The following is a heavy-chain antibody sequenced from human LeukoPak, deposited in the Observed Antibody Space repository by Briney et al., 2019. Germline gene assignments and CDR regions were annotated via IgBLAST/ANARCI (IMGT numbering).Heavy chain of an antibody. D-gene: IGHD3-3*01. CDR3: ARVNYDFWSGYPAPGYYYMDV. V-gene: IGHV4-39*07. Sequence: SETLSLTCTVSGGSISSSSYYWGWIRQPPGKGLEWIGSIYYSGSTYYNPSLKSRVTISVDTSKNQFSLKLSSVTAADTAVYYCARVNYDFWSGYPAPGYYYMDVWGKGTTVTVSS. CDR2: IYYSGST. J-gene: IGHJ6*03. CDR1: GGSISSSSYY.